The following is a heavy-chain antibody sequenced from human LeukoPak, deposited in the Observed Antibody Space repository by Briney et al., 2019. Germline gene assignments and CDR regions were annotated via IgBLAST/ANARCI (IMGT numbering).Heavy chain of an antibody. V-gene: IGHV4-34*01. Sequence: SETLSLTCAVYGGSFSGYYWSWIRQPPGKGLEWIGEINHSGSTNYNPSLKSRVTMSVDTSKNQFSLKLSSVTAADTAVYYCARGVESFSYYDFWSGYCHFDYWGQGTLVTVSS. J-gene: IGHJ4*02. CDR3: ARGVESFSYYDFWSGYCHFDY. D-gene: IGHD3-3*01. CDR2: INHSGST. CDR1: GGSFSGYY.